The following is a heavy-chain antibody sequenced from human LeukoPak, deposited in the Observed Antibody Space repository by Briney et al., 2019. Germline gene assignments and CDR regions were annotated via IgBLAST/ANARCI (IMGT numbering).Heavy chain of an antibody. CDR1: GFTFSSYW. J-gene: IGHJ4*02. CDR3: ARDPLKVRGVNDY. CDR2: IKQDGSEK. V-gene: IGHV3-7*01. Sequence: AGGSLRLSCAASGFTFSSYWMSWVRQAPGKGLEWVANIKQDGSEKYYVDSVKGRFTISRDNAKNSLYLQMNSLRAEDTAVYYCARDPLKVRGVNDYWGQGTLVTVSS. D-gene: IGHD3-10*01.